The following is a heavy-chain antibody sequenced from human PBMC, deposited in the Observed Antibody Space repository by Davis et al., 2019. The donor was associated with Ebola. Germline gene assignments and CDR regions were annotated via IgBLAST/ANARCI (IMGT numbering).Heavy chain of an antibody. CDR1: GFTFSNYA. CDR2: ISGIDDLT. CDR3: AKGYDILTGYLDY. D-gene: IGHD3-9*01. Sequence: PGGSLISCAASGFTFSNYAMSWVRQAPGQGLEWVSAISGIDDLTYYADSVKGRFTISRDNSKSTLYLQMNSLRAEDTAVYYCAKGYDILTGYLDYWGQGTLVTVSS. V-gene: IGHV3-23*01. J-gene: IGHJ4*02.